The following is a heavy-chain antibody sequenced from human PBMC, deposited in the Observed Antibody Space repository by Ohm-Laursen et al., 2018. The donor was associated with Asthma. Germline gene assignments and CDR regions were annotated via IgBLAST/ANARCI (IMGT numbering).Heavy chain of an antibody. CDR3: ARVPAETITGTTAWYFDL. CDR2: IYYSGST. V-gene: IGHV4-30-4*01. J-gene: IGHJ2*01. CDR1: GGSISSGDYY. Sequence: TLSLTCTVSGGSISSGDYYWSWIRQPPGKGLEWIGYIYYSGSTYYNPSLKSRVTISVDTSKNQFSLKLSSVTAADTAVYYCARVPAETITGTTAWYFDLWGRGTLVTVSS. D-gene: IGHD1-7*01.